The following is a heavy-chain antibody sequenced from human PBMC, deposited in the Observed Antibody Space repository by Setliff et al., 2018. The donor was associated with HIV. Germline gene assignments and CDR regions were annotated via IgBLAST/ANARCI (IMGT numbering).Heavy chain of an antibody. Sequence: GASVKVSCKASGYTFTNFGIGWVRQAPGQGLEWMGWISAYNGNTNYAQKLQGRVTMTIDTSTSRAYMELRSLRSDDTAMYFCARLGSGWSDSYYYAMDIWGQGTTVTSP. D-gene: IGHD6-19*01. CDR3: ARLGSGWSDSYYYAMDI. J-gene: IGHJ6*02. CDR2: ISAYNGNT. CDR1: GYTFTNFG. V-gene: IGHV1-18*01.